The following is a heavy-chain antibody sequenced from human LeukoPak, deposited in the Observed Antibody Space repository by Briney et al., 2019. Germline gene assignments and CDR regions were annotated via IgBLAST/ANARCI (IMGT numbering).Heavy chain of an antibody. CDR3: ARLPPKYSSRY. J-gene: IGHJ4*02. CDR1: GFSFSSYA. D-gene: IGHD6-13*01. V-gene: IGHV3-23*01. CDR2: ISDSGLNT. Sequence: GGSLRLSCAASGFSFSSYAMTWVRQAPGKGLEWVSTISDSGLNTFYADSVKGRFTISRDNSKNTLYLQMNSPRAEDTAVYYCARLPPKYSSRYWGQGTLVTVSS.